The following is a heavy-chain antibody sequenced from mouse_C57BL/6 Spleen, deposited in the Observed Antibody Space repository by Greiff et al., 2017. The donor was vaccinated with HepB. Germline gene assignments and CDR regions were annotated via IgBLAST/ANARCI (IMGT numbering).Heavy chain of an antibody. Sequence: EVHLVESGPGLVKPSQSLSLTCSVTSYSITSGYYWNWIRQFPGNKLEWMGYISYDGSNNYNPSLKNRISITRDTSKNQFFLKLNSVTTEDTATYYCASGYVGGAMDYWGQGTSVTVSS. CDR1: SYSITSGYY. J-gene: IGHJ4*01. CDR2: ISYDGSN. CDR3: ASGYVGGAMDY. D-gene: IGHD1-2*01. V-gene: IGHV3-6*01.